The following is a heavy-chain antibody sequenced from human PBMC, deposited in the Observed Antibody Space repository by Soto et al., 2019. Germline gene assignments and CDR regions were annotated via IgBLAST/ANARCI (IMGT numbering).Heavy chain of an antibody. CDR3: AREAKYYDILTGYWALDWFDP. CDR2: IIPIFGTA. CDR1: GGTFSSYA. D-gene: IGHD3-9*01. J-gene: IGHJ5*02. Sequence: SVKVSCKVSGGTFSSYAISWVRQAPGQGLEWMGGIIPIFGTANYAQKFQGRVTITADESTSTAYMELSSLRSEDTAVYYCAREAKYYDILTGYWALDWFDPWGQGTLVTVSS. V-gene: IGHV1-69*13.